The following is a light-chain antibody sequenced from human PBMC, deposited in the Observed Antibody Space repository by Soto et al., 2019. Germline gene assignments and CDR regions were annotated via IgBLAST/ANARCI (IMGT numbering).Light chain of an antibody. Sequence: EIEMTQSPSTLSVSPGERATLSCRASQSVSSNLAWYQQKPGQAPRLLIYGASTRATGIPARFSGSGSGTEFTLTISSLQSEDFAVYYCQQYDSSPITFGQGTRLEI. V-gene: IGKV3-15*01. CDR1: QSVSSN. J-gene: IGKJ5*01. CDR2: GAS. CDR3: QQYDSSPIT.